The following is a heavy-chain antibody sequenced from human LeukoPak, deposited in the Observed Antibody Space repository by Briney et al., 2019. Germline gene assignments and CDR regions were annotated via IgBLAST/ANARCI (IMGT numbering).Heavy chain of an antibody. CDR2: IKQDGSDK. Sequence: GGSLRLSCAASGFTFSSYWMTWVRQAPGKGLEWVANIKQDGSDKYYVDSVKGRFTVSRDNAKNSLYLQMNSLRAEDTAVYYCARSLGYCSGGSCFPFDDWGQGTLVTVSS. D-gene: IGHD2-15*01. CDR1: GFTFSSYW. V-gene: IGHV3-7*02. CDR3: ARSLGYCSGGSCFPFDD. J-gene: IGHJ4*02.